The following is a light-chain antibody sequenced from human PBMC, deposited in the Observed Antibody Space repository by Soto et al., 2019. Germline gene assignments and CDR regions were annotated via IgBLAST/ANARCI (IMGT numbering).Light chain of an antibody. CDR3: HQRQYWPPIT. CDR1: QSVSSSY. Sequence: EIVLTQSPGTLSFSPGERSTLCCRSSQSVSSSYLAWYQQKPGQAPRLLISDASNRATGIPARFSGSGSGTDFTLTISSLEPEDFAVYYCHQRQYWPPITFGQGTRLEIK. CDR2: DAS. V-gene: IGKV3D-20*02. J-gene: IGKJ5*01.